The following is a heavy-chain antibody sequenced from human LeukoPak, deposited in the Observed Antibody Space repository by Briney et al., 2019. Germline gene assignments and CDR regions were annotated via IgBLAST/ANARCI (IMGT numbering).Heavy chain of an antibody. CDR2: IKQDGTET. CDR3: ARVAMWLRYMDV. CDR1: GFTFTTYW. J-gene: IGHJ6*03. D-gene: IGHD5-12*01. V-gene: IGHV3-7*01. Sequence: PGESLRLSCAASGFTFTTYWMSWVRQAPGKGLEWVANIKQDGTETYYVDSVRGRFTISRDNAKNSLYLQMNSLRAEDTAVYYCARVAMWLRYMDVWGKGTTVTVSS.